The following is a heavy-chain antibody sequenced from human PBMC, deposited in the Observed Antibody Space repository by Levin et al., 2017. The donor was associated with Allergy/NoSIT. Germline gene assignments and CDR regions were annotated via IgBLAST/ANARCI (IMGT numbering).Heavy chain of an antibody. D-gene: IGHD2-21*01. J-gene: IGHJ4*02. Sequence: PGGSLRLSCAASGFTFSSYSMNWVRQAPGKGLEWVSYISTSSGTTHYADSVKGRFTISRDNAENSLYLQMNSLSAEDTAVYYCAGDRGSGDFDYWGQGTLVAVSS. CDR1: GFTFSSYS. CDR3: AGDRGSGDFDY. V-gene: IGHV3-48*04. CDR2: ISTSSGTT.